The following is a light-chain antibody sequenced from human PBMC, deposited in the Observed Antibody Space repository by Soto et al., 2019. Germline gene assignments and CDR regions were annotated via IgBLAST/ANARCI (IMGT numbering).Light chain of an antibody. CDR2: AAS. Sequence: DIQMTQSPSSLSASVGDRVTITCRASQSISSYLNWYQQKPGKAPKLLIYAASSLQSGVPSRFSGSGSGTDFTLTISSLQPEDFATYYCRQSYSTPRTFGQGTRLAI. V-gene: IGKV1-39*01. J-gene: IGKJ5*01. CDR1: QSISSY. CDR3: RQSYSTPRT.